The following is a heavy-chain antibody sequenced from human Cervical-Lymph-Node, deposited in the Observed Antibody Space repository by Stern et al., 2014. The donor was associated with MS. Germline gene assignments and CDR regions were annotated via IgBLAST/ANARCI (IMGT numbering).Heavy chain of an antibody. CDR2: ISADNGNT. CDR1: GYTFTSYG. CDR3: ARGLATTGLNWFDT. Sequence: QVQLVQSGAEAKKPGASVKVSCKASGYTFTSYGISWVRQAPGQGLEWMGWISADNGNTNYAQKLQGRVTITRDTSTTTAYMELRSLRSDDTAFYYCARGLATTGLNWFDTWGQGTLVTVSS. D-gene: IGHD3-9*01. J-gene: IGHJ5*02. V-gene: IGHV1-18*01.